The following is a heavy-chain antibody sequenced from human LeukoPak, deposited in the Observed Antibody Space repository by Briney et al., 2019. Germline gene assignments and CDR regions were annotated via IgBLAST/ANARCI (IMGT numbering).Heavy chain of an antibody. D-gene: IGHD3-22*01. CDR2: ISSSGST. V-gene: IGHV4-61*02. CDR1: GDSISSGDYY. Sequence: PSQTLSLTCTVSGDSISSGDYYWSWIRQPAGKGLEWIGRISSSGSTDYNPSLKSRVTISVDTSKNQFSLKLSSVTAADTAVYFCARGPYSYDSSGAFDIWGQGTMVTVSS. CDR3: ARGPYSYDSSGAFDI. J-gene: IGHJ3*02.